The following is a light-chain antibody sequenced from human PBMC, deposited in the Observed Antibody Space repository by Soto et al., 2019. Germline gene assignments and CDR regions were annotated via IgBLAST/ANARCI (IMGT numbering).Light chain of an antibody. J-gene: IGKJ5*01. CDR3: QQADNFPIT. CDR2: RAS. V-gene: IGKV3-15*01. Sequence: EIVMTQSPATLSLSPGERATLSCRASQSINSNLAWYQQKPGQAPRLFMFRASSRATGIPARFSGSGSGTEFNLTISSLQSEDFATYYCQQADNFPITFGQGTRLEIK. CDR1: QSINSN.